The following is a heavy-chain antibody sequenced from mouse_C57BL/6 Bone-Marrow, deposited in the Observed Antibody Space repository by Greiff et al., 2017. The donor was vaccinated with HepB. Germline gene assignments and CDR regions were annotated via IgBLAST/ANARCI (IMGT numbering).Heavy chain of an antibody. CDR1: GYSFTGYF. CDR3: ASSIYYGNPFAY. J-gene: IGHJ3*01. D-gene: IGHD2-1*01. Sequence: VQLQQSGPELVKPGDSVKISCKASGYSFTGYFMNWVMQSHGKSLEWIGRINPYNGDTFYNQKFKGKATLTVDKSSSTAYMQLNSLTSEDSAVYYCASSIYYGNPFAYWGQGTLVTVSA. V-gene: IGHV1-20*01. CDR2: INPYNGDT.